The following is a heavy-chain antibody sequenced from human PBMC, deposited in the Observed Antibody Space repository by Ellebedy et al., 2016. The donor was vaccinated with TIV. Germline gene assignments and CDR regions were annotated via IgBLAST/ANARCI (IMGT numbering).Heavy chain of an antibody. CDR1: GFTFRRYS. CDR2: ISSSSSTI. CDR3: ARPAREVAGTLYY. Sequence: GESLKISCAASGFTFRRYSMNWVRQAPGKGLEWISYISSSSSTIYYADSVKGRFTISRDNAKNSLYLQMNSLRAEDTAVFYCARPAREVAGTLYYWGQGTLVTVSS. V-gene: IGHV3-48*01. D-gene: IGHD6-19*01. J-gene: IGHJ4*02.